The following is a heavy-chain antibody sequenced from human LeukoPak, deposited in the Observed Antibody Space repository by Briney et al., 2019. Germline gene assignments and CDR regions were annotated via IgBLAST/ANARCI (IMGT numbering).Heavy chain of an antibody. Sequence: PSETLSLTCTVSGGSISSGSYYWSWIRQPAGKGLEWIGRIYTSGSTNYNPSLKSRVTISVDTSKNQFSLKLSSVTAADTAVYYCARESGDYDSSGLSNWFDPWGQGTLVTVSS. CDR2: IYTSGST. J-gene: IGHJ5*02. D-gene: IGHD3-22*01. CDR3: ARESGDYDSSGLSNWFDP. V-gene: IGHV4-61*02. CDR1: GGSISSGSYY.